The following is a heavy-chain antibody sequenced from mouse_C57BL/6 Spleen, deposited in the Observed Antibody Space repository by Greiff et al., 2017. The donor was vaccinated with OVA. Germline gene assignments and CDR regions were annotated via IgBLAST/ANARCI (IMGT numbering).Heavy chain of an antibody. J-gene: IGHJ1*03. V-gene: IGHV1-54*01. CDR2: INPGSGGT. Sequence: QVQLQQSGAELVRPGTSVKVSCKASGYAFTNYLIEWVKQRPGQGLEWIGVINPGSGGTNYNEKFKGKATLTADKSSSTAYMQLSSLTSEDSAVYFCARYNDGYWYFDVWGTGTTVTVSA. D-gene: IGHD2-3*01. CDR1: GYAFTNYL. CDR3: ARYNDGYWYFDV.